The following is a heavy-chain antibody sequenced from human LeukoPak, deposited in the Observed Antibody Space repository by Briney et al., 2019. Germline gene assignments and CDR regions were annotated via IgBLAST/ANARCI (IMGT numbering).Heavy chain of an antibody. J-gene: IGHJ4*02. D-gene: IGHD3-10*01. V-gene: IGHV3-30*18. CDR1: GFSFSYYG. Sequence: GGSLGLSCAASGFSFSYYGLHWVRQAPGKGLEWVALISTDGSNKNYADSVKGRFTISRDNSKNTLYLQMNSLIAEDTAVYYCVKDSTTTWFGGDSKWGQGTLVTVSS. CDR3: VKDSTTTWFGGDSK. CDR2: ISTDGSNK.